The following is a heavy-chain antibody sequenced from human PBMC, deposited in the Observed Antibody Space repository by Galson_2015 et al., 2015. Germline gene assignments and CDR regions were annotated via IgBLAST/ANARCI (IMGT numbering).Heavy chain of an antibody. CDR1: GFTVSSNY. Sequence: SLRLSCAASGFTVSSNYMSWVRQAPGKGLEWVSVIYSGGSTYYADSVKGRFTISRDNSKNTLYLQMNSLRAEDTAVYYCAGVGYCSSTSCSDAFDTWGQGTMVTVSS. D-gene: IGHD2-2*01. V-gene: IGHV3-66*01. CDR2: IYSGGST. CDR3: AGVGYCSSTSCSDAFDT. J-gene: IGHJ3*02.